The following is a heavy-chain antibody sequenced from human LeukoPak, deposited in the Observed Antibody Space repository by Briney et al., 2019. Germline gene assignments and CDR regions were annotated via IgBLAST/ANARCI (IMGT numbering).Heavy chain of an antibody. V-gene: IGHV1-8*03. D-gene: IGHD2-2*01. CDR2: INPNSGNT. CDR1: GYTFTSYD. CDR3: ARVTVVVPPTQIWFDP. J-gene: IGHJ5*02. Sequence: ASVKVSCKASGYTFTSYDINWVRQATGQRREWMGWINPNSGNTGYAQKFQGRVTITRNTSISTAYMELSSLRSEDTAVYYCARVTVVVPPTQIWFDPWGQGTLVTVSS.